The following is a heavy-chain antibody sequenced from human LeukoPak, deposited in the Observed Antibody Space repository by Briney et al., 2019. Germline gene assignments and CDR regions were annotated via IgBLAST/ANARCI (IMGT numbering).Heavy chain of an antibody. Sequence: GGSLRLSCVASGFTFRCHSMTWVRQAPGKGLEWVANIKQGGSEKHYVDSVKGRFTISRDDAKNSLYLQMSSLRAEDTAVYYCTREGRGYGGKDYCVQGTRVTVSS. CDR3: TREGRGYGGKDY. CDR2: IKQGGSEK. D-gene: IGHD1-26*01. V-gene: IGHV3-7*05. J-gene: IGHJ4*02. CDR1: GFTFRCHS.